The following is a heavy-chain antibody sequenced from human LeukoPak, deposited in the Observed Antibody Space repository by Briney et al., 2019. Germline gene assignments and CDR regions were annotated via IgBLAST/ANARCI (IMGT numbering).Heavy chain of an antibody. CDR2: INHNGNVN. Sequence: HPGGSLRLSCAASGFTFSSYWMNWARQAPGKGLEWVASINHNGNVNYYVDSVKGRFTISRDNAKNSLYLQMSNLRAEDTAVYFCARDGIVVVPAAIFDYWGQGTLVTVSS. CDR3: ARDGIVVVPAAIFDY. CDR1: GFTFSSYW. D-gene: IGHD2-2*01. J-gene: IGHJ4*02. V-gene: IGHV3-7*03.